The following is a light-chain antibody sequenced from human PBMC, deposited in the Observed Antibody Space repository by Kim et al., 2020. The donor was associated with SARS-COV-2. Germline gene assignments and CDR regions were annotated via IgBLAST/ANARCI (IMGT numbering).Light chain of an antibody. CDR2: GAS. CDR1: QSIDSN. Sequence: SLAPGGGATLPCRASQSIDSNLAWYQQKPGQAPRLLIYGASTRATGIPARFSGSGSGTEFTLTISSLQSEDFAVYYCHQYNDWWTFGQGTKVDIK. J-gene: IGKJ1*01. V-gene: IGKV3-15*01. CDR3: HQYNDWWT.